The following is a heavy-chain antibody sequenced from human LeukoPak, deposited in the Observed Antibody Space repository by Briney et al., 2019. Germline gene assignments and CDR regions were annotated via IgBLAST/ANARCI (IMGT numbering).Heavy chain of an antibody. J-gene: IGHJ4*02. V-gene: IGHV3-15*01. CDR2: IKSKTDGGTI. CDR3: TPSSRTVTPFDY. Sequence: GGSLRLSCAVSGFPFTNAWMSGVRQAPGQGLEWLGRIKSKTDGGTIDYAAPVKGRFTISRDDSKNTLYLQMNSLKTEDTAVYYCTPSSRTVTPFDYWGQGTLVTVSS. D-gene: IGHD4-11*01. CDR1: GFPFTNAW.